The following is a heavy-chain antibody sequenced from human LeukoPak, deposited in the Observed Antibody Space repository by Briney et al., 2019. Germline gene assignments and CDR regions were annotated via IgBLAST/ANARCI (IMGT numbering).Heavy chain of an antibody. V-gene: IGHV3-30*18. D-gene: IGHD4-11*01. CDR1: GFTFSSYG. Sequence: GGSLRLSCAASGFTFSSYGMHWVRQAPGKGLEWVAVISYDGSNKYYADSVKGRFTISRDNSKNTLYLQMNSLRAEDTAVYYCAKGFYSNYLDPVFDYWGQGTLVTVSS. CDR3: AKGFYSNYLDPVFDY. CDR2: ISYDGSNK. J-gene: IGHJ4*02.